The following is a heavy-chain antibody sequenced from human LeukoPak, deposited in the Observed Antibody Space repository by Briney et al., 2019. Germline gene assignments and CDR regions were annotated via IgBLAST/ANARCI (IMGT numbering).Heavy chain of an antibody. D-gene: IGHD5-24*01. CDR2: IYPGDSDT. CDR1: GYSFTNYW. CDR3: ARQWVATTSYYYYGMDV. V-gene: IGHV5-51*01. Sequence: GESLKISCQGSGYSFTNYWIGWVRQMPGKGLEWMGIIYPGDSDTRYSPSFQGQVTISADKSISTAYLQWSSLKASDTAMYYCARQWVATTSYYYYGMDVWGQGTTVTVSS. J-gene: IGHJ6*02.